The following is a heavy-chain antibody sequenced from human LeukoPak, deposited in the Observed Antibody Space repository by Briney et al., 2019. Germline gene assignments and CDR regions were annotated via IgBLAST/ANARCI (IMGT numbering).Heavy chain of an antibody. D-gene: IGHD3-9*01. V-gene: IGHV3-48*03. Sequence: GGSLRLSCAASGFTFSSYEMNWVRQAPGKGLEWVSYISGSGRTIYYANSVKGRFTISRDNAKNSLYLQMNSLRADDTAVYYCARVVGTYYDILTGYYIEGLFDYWGQGTLVTVSS. CDR1: GFTFSSYE. CDR3: ARVVGTYYDILTGYYIEGLFDY. J-gene: IGHJ4*02. CDR2: ISGSGRTI.